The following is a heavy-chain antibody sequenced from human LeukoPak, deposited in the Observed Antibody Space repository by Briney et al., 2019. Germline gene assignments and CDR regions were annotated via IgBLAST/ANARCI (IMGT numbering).Heavy chain of an antibody. CDR2: IYRGGGT. CDR1: GFTVSDNY. CDR3: ARDPGMAAAGDY. Sequence: GGSLRLSCAASGFTVSDNYMSWVRQAPGKGLEWVSLIYRGGGTSYADSVRGRFTISRDSSKNTLYLQMNSLRAEDTAVYYCARDPGMAAAGDYWGQGTLVTVSS. D-gene: IGHD6-25*01. J-gene: IGHJ4*02. V-gene: IGHV3-66*01.